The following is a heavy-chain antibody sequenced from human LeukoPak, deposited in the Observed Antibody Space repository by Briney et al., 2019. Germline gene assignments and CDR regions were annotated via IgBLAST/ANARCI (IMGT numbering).Heavy chain of an antibody. D-gene: IGHD4-17*01. Sequence: PGGSLRLSCAASGFTFSSYGMHWVRQAPGKGLECVAVIWDDASSQFYADSVKGRFTISRDNSKNTLYLQMNSLRAEDTAVYYCARGDYGDYGTFGFHHWGEGTLVTLSS. CDR1: GFTFSSYG. CDR3: ARGDYGDYGTFGFHH. CDR2: IWDDASSQ. J-gene: IGHJ1*01. V-gene: IGHV3-33*01.